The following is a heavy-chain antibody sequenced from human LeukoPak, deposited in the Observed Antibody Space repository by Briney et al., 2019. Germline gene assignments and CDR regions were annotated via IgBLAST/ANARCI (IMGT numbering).Heavy chain of an antibody. CDR3: AKSRIVCTSVSCPGGGFDY. CDR2: IRGSGDIT. Sequence: GGSLRLSCAASGFTFSSYAMSWVRQAPGKGLEWVSGIRGSGDITYYADSVKGRFTISRDNFKNTLYLQMNSLRAEDTAVYYCAKSRIVCTSVSCPGGGFDYWGHGTLVTVSS. J-gene: IGHJ4*01. D-gene: IGHD2-2*01. V-gene: IGHV3-23*01. CDR1: GFTFSSYA.